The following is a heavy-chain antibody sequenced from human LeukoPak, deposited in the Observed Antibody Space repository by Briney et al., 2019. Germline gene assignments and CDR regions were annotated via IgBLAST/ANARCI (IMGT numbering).Heavy chain of an antibody. CDR1: GFTFSSYS. D-gene: IGHD3-3*01. Sequence: PGGSLRLSCAASGFTFSSYSMNWVRQAPGKGLEWVSSISSSSSYIYYADSVKGRFTISRDNDKDSLYLQMNSLRAEDTAVYYCARVYDFWSGVRPYYHYGMDVWGQGTTVTVSS. CDR3: ARVYDFWSGVRPYYHYGMDV. J-gene: IGHJ6*02. V-gene: IGHV3-21*01. CDR2: ISSSSSYI.